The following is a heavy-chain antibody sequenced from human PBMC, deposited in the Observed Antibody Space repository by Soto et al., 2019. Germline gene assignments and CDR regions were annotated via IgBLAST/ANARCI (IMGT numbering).Heavy chain of an antibody. CDR2: INAGNGNT. V-gene: IGHV1-3*01. Sequence: GASVKVSCKASGYTFTSYAMHWVRQAPGQRLEWMGWINAGNGNTKYSQKFQGRVTITRDTSASTAYMELSSLRSEDTAVYYCASQSYTIFVVARHGMDVWGQGTTVTVSS. CDR3: ASQSYTIFVVARHGMDV. CDR1: GYTFTSYA. J-gene: IGHJ6*01. D-gene: IGHD3-3*01.